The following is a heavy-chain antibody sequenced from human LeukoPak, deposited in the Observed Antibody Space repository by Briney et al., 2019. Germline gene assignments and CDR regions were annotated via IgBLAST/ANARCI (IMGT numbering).Heavy chain of an antibody. Sequence: QSGGSLRLSCAASGFTFSSYGMHWVRQAPGKGLEWVAVISYDGSNKYYADSVKGRFTISRDNSKNTLYLQMNSLRAEDTAVYYCAKDQARYCSGGSCYPPVLWGQGTLVTVSS. CDR2: ISYDGSNK. D-gene: IGHD2-15*01. CDR1: GFTFSSYG. J-gene: IGHJ4*02. CDR3: AKDQARYCSGGSCYPPVL. V-gene: IGHV3-30*18.